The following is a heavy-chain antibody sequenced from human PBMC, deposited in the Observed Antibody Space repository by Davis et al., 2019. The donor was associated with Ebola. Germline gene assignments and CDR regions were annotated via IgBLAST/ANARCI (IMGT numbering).Heavy chain of an antibody. Sequence: GESLKISCAASGFSVSANYMNWVRQAPGKGLEWVSVIYSGGTTYYADSVKGRFTISRDNSKNTLSLQMNSLRAEDTAVYYCAKTVGWLQQTGEEYFQNWGQGTPVTVSS. CDR3: AKTVGWLQQTGEEYFQN. J-gene: IGHJ1*01. D-gene: IGHD5-24*01. V-gene: IGHV3-53*01. CDR2: IYSGGTT. CDR1: GFSVSANY.